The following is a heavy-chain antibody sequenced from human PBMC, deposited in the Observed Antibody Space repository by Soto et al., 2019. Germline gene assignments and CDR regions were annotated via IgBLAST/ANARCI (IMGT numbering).Heavy chain of an antibody. D-gene: IGHD5-18*01. V-gene: IGHV3-30-3*01. Sequence: PGGSLILSCAASGFTFSSYAMHWVRQAPGKGLEWVAVISYDGSNKYYADSVKGRFTISRDNSKNTLYLQMNSLRAEDTAVYYCARGTAMVPYSLYYYYYYGMDVWGQGTTVTVSS. CDR1: GFTFSSYA. J-gene: IGHJ6*02. CDR3: ARGTAMVPYSLYYYYYYGMDV. CDR2: ISYDGSNK.